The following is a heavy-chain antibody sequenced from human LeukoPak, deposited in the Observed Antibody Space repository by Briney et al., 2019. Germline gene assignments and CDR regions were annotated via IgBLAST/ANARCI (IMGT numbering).Heavy chain of an antibody. CDR3: ARGPWFGEIAQFDP. V-gene: IGHV4-38-2*02. J-gene: IGHJ5*02. D-gene: IGHD3-10*01. CDR1: GYSISSGYY. CDR2: IYHTGST. Sequence: SETLSLTCTVSGYSISSGYYWGWIRQPPGKGLERIGNIYHTGSTYYNVSLHSRVTISLDTSNNQFSPKLNSVTAADTAVYYCARGPWFGEIAQFDPWGQGTLVTVSS.